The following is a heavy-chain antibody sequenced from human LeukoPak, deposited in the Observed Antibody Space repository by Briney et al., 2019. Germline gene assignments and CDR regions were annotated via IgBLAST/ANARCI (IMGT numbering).Heavy chain of an antibody. D-gene: IGHD2-2*01. CDR2: MNPNSGNT. Sequence: ASVRVSCKASGYTFTSYDINWVRQATGQGLEWMGWMNPNSGNTGYAQKFQDRVTITRNTSISTAYMELSSLRSEDTAVYYCARVGEGKYQLLKGFDYWGQGTLVTVSS. CDR1: GYTFTSYD. CDR3: ARVGEGKYQLLKGFDY. J-gene: IGHJ4*02. V-gene: IGHV1-8*03.